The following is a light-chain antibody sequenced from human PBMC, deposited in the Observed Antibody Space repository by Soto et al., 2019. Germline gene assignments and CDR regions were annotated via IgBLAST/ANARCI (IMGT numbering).Light chain of an antibody. Sequence: DIVMTQPPLSLPVTPGEPASISCRSSQSLLHSNGNNSLDWYVQKPVHSPQLLIYLGSTRASGVPDRFSGSGSGTDFTLTISRVEAEDVGVYYCMQPLQTPWTFGQGTKVEI. V-gene: IGKV2-28*01. CDR2: LGS. J-gene: IGKJ1*01. CDR3: MQPLQTPWT. CDR1: QSLLHSNGNNS.